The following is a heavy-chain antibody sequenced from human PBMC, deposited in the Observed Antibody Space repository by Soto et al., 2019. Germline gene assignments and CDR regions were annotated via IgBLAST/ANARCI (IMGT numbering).Heavy chain of an antibody. CDR3: ARDCYYDFWSGYSTPRVCYYYGMDV. CDR2: ISAYNGNT. J-gene: IGHJ6*02. V-gene: IGHV1-18*04. CDR1: GYTFTSYG. Sequence: GASVKVSCKASGYTFTSYGISWVRQAPGQGLEWMGWISAYNGNTNYAQKLQGRVTMTTDTSTSTAYMELRSLRSDDTAVYYCARDCYYDFWSGYSTPRVCYYYGMDVWGQGTTVTVSS. D-gene: IGHD3-3*01.